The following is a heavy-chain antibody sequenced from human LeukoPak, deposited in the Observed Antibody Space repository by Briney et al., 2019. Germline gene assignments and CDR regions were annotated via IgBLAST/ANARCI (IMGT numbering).Heavy chain of an antibody. Sequence: ASVKVSCKASGYTFTSYYMHWVRQAPGQGLEWMGIINPSGGSTSYAQKFQGSVTMTRDMSTSTVYMELSSLRSEDTAVYYCARSYGSGSSVDYWGQGTLVTVSS. V-gene: IGHV1-46*01. CDR3: ARSYGSGSSVDY. D-gene: IGHD3-10*01. J-gene: IGHJ4*02. CDR1: GYTFTSYY. CDR2: INPSGGST.